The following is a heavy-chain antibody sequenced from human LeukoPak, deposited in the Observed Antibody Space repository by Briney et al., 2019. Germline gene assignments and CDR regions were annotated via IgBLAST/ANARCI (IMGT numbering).Heavy chain of an antibody. V-gene: IGHV3-66*01. D-gene: IGHD5-18*01. CDR1: GFTVSSNY. J-gene: IGHJ6*02. Sequence: GGSLRLSCAASGFTVSSNYMSWVRQAPGKGLEWVSVIYSGGSTYYADSVKGRFTISRDNSKNTLYLQMNSLRAEDTAVYYCARGSSGYSYGHFYYYYGMDVWGQGTTVTVSS. CDR2: IYSGGST. CDR3: ARGSSGYSYGHFYYYYGMDV.